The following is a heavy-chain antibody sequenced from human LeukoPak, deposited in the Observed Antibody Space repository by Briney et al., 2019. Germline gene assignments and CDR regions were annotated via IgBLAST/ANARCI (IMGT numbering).Heavy chain of an antibody. CDR1: GGTFSSYA. J-gene: IGHJ4*02. Sequence: GASVKVSCKASGGTFSSYAISWVRQAPGQGLEWMGGNIPIFGTANYAQKFQGRVTITTDESTSTAYMELSSLRSEDTAVYYCARGGWMERRFYFDYWGQGTLVTVSS. D-gene: IGHD1-1*01. V-gene: IGHV1-69*05. CDR2: NIPIFGTA. CDR3: ARGGWMERRFYFDY.